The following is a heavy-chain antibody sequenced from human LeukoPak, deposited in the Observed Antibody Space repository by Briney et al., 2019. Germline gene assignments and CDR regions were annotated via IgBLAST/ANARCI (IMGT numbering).Heavy chain of an antibody. CDR2: ISAKNGFT. D-gene: IGHD3-10*01. CDR3: ARGPPNYYASGTYYNEAHYYGMDV. V-gene: IGHV1-18*01. Sequence: ASVKVSCKASGYTFTSYGINWVRQAPGQGLEWMGWISAKNGFTNYVEKLRGRVTVTIDTSTSTAYMELRSLRSDDTAVYYCARGPPNYYASGTYYNEAHYYGMDVWGQGTTVTVSS. CDR1: GYTFTSYG. J-gene: IGHJ6*02.